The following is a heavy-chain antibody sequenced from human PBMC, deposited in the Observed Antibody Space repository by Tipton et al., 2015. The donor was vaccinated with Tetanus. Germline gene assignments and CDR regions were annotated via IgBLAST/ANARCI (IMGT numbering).Heavy chain of an antibody. CDR3: AREVPAAGHFDS. Sequence: TLSLTCSVSGGSLRSGDHYWSWIRQPPGKGLEWIGYVYYNGNTHYNPALKSRVTISVDTSKNQFSLKLSSVTAADTAIYYCAREVPAAGHFDSGGHGTLVTVSS. CDR1: GGSLRSGDHY. J-gene: IGHJ4*01. V-gene: IGHV4-61*08. CDR2: VYYNGNT. D-gene: IGHD2-2*01.